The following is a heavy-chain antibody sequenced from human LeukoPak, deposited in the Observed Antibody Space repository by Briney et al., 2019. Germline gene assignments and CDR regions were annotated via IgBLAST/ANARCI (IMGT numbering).Heavy chain of an antibody. CDR2: IKQDGSEK. CDR3: ARLSIAVAGLYYYYYYYMDV. J-gene: IGHJ6*03. D-gene: IGHD6-19*01. CDR1: GFTFSSYW. V-gene: IGHV3-7*01. Sequence: GGSLRLSCAASGFTFSSYWMSWVRQAPGKGLEWVANIKQDGSEKYYVDSVKGRFTISRDNAKNSLCLQMNSLRAEDTAVYYCARLSIAVAGLYYYYYYYMDVWGKGTTVTVSS.